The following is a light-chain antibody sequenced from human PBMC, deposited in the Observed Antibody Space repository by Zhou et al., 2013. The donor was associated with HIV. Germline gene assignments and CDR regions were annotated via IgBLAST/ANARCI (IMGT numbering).Light chain of an antibody. J-gene: IGKJ2*03. CDR2: DTS. Sequence: EIVLTQSPGTLSLSPGDRVILSCRASQKIDSIYVAWYQQKPGQAPRLLIQDTSGRATGIPDRFSGSGSGTDFTLTISRLEPEDFAMYYCQHYDSPPSYSFGQGTKLEIK. V-gene: IGKV3-20*01. CDR1: QKIDSIY. CDR3: QHYDSPPSYS.